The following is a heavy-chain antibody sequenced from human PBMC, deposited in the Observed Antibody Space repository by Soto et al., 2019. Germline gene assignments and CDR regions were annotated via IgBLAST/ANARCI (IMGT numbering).Heavy chain of an antibody. V-gene: IGHV1-69*08. CDR3: AREWYSSSWYWFDP. D-gene: IGHD6-13*01. J-gene: IGHJ5*02. Sequence: QVQLVQSGAEVKKPGSSVKVSCKTSGGTFSSYTISWVRQAPGRGLEWMGRIIPILGIANYAQKFQGRVTITADKYTSTAYMELSSLRSEDTAVYYCAREWYSSSWYWFDPWGQGTLVTVSS. CDR1: GGTFSSYT. CDR2: IIPILGIA.